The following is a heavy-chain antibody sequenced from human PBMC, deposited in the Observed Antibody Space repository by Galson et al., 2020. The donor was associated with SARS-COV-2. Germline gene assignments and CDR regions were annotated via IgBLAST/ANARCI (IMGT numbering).Heavy chain of an antibody. Sequence: GGSLRLSCAASGFTFSSYAMSWVRQAPGKGLEWVSAISGSGGSTYYADSVKGRFTISRDNSKNTLYLQMNSLRAEDTAVYYCAKEGHYYDSSGYHYLKPPFGYWGQGTLVTVSS. D-gene: IGHD3-22*01. CDR2: ISGSGGST. J-gene: IGHJ4*02. CDR3: AKEGHYYDSSGYHYLKPPFGY. V-gene: IGHV3-23*01. CDR1: GFTFSSYA.